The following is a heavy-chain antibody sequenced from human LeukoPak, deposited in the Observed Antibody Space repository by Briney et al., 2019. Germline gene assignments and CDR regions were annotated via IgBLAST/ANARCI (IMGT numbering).Heavy chain of an antibody. Sequence: GSLRLSCAASGFTFSSFSMNWVRQAPGKGLEWIGSIYYGGTTYYNPSLKSRVSISVDTSESQFSLKLSSVTAADTALYYCTRGLPRANDAFDIWGRGTMVTVSS. CDR3: TRGLPRANDAFDI. J-gene: IGHJ3*02. CDR2: IYYGGTT. CDR1: GFTFSSFSMN. V-gene: IGHV4-39*01.